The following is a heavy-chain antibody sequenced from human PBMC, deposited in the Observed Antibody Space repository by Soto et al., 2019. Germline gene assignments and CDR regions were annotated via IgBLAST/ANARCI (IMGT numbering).Heavy chain of an antibody. Sequence: EVQLLESGGGLVQPGGSLRPSCAASGLTFSNYAMSWVRQLPGKGLEWVSAITGNGGSTQYADSVKGRFTISRDNSKSTVYLQMNSLRAEDTAGYYCAETPYDSYYYCAMDVWGQGTTVTVSS. CDR3: AETPYDSYYYCAMDV. J-gene: IGHJ6*02. D-gene: IGHD1-1*01. CDR2: ITGNGGST. V-gene: IGHV3-23*01. CDR1: GLTFSNYA.